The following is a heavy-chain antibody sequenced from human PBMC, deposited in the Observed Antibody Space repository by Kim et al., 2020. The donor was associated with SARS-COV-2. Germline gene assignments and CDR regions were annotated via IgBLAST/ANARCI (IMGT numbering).Heavy chain of an antibody. J-gene: IGHJ6*02. CDR1: GYTFTGYY. V-gene: IGHV1-2*06. CDR3: ARELCSSTSCYRASYYYYGMDV. Sequence: ASVKVSCKASGYTFTGYYMHWVRQAPGQGLEWMGRINPNSGGTNYAQKFQGRVTMTRDTSISTAYMELSRLRSDDTAVYYCARELCSSTSCYRASYYYYGMDVWGQGTTVTVSS. D-gene: IGHD2-2*02. CDR2: INPNSGGT.